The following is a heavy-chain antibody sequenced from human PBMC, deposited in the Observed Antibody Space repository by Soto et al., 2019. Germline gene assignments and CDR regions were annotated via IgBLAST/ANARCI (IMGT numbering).Heavy chain of an antibody. CDR2: IIPIFGTA. J-gene: IGHJ6*02. Sequence: GASVKVSCKASGGTFSSYAISWVRQAPGQGLEWMGGIIPIFGTANYAQKFQGRVTITADKSTSTAYMELSSLRSEDTAVYYCARSGYSSDPYYYYGMDVWGQGTTVTVSS. CDR3: ARSGYSSDPYYYYGMDV. V-gene: IGHV1-69*06. D-gene: IGHD6-25*01. CDR1: GGTFSSYA.